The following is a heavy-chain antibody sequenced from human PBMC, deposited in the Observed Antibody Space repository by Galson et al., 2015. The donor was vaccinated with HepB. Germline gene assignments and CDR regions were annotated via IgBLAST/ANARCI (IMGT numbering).Heavy chain of an antibody. Sequence: TLSLTCTVSRGSISPYYWSWIRQPPGMGLEWIGYIYHNGNNNQNPSLKSRVTLSVAMSKSQFSLKLSSVTAADTAIYYCARLLSYYYDSSAYYQGGYFDLWGRGALVTVSS. CDR1: RGSISPYY. CDR3: ARLLSYYYDSSAYYQGGYFDL. D-gene: IGHD3-22*01. J-gene: IGHJ2*01. V-gene: IGHV4-59*08. CDR2: IYHNGNN.